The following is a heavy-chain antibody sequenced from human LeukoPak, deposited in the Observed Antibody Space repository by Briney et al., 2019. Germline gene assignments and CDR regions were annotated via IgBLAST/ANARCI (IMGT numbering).Heavy chain of an antibody. CDR2: INPIFVIA. Sequence: SVKVSCKPSERTFSSYATSWVRQAPGHRLEWRGRINPIFVIANYAQKFQGRVTITADKSTSTAYMELSSLRSEDTAVYYCAAGGDSSGLDYWGQGTLVTVSS. V-gene: IGHV1-69*04. J-gene: IGHJ4*02. CDR1: ERTFSSYA. CDR3: AAGGDSSGLDY. D-gene: IGHD3-22*01.